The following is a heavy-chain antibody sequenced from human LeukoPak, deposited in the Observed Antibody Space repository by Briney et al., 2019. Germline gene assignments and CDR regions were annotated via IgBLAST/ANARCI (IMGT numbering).Heavy chain of an antibody. V-gene: IGHV4-4*07. CDR3: AREPSEYDFDY. CDR2: IYSSGST. J-gene: IGHJ4*02. D-gene: IGHD2/OR15-2a*01. Sequence: PSETLSLTCTVSGGSIRSYYWNWIRQPAGKGLEWIGRIYSSGSTNYNPSLKSRVTMSADTSKNQFSLRLSSVTAADTAVYYCAREPSEYDFDYWGQGTLVTVSS. CDR1: GGSIRSYY.